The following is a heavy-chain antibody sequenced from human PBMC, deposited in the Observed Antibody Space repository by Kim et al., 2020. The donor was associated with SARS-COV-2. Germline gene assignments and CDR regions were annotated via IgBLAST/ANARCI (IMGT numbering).Heavy chain of an antibody. CDR3: ARLPYSLAFEC. V-gene: IGHV3-7*01. Sequence: GGSLRLSCAASGFSLSTYWMSWVRQAPGKGLEWVANIKQAASEKTYVDSVKGRFTISRYDAKNSLFLQMNSLRAEDTAVYYCARLPYSLAFECWGQGTLVTVSS. J-gene: IGHJ4*02. CDR1: GFSLSTYW. CDR2: IKQAASEK. D-gene: IGHD5-12*01.